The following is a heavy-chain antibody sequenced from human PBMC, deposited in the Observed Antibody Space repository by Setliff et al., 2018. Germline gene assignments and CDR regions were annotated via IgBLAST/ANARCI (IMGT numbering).Heavy chain of an antibody. Sequence: ASVTVSCKTSGYTFNRHGINWLRQAPGQGLEWLGWISPYTGNTKYAETVQDRIRMTTDTSTRTSYMELSGLRSGDTAVYFCARSSDSGYYHQRDAFDIWGQGTRGTVS. CDR3: ARSSDSGYYHQRDAFDI. D-gene: IGHD3-22*01. CDR1: GYTFNRHG. J-gene: IGHJ3*02. CDR2: ISPYTGNT. V-gene: IGHV1-18*04.